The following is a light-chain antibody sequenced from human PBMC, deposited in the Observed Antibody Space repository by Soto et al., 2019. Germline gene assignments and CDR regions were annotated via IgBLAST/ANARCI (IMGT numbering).Light chain of an antibody. V-gene: IGKV1-5*03. J-gene: IGKJ4*01. CDR2: KAS. CDR3: QQYNTYPLS. CDR1: QSISTW. Sequence: DIQMTQSPSTLSASVGDRVTITCRASQSISTWLAWYQQKPGKAPKLLIYKASNLEGGVPSRFSGSGSGTEFTITFNSLQPDDFATYYCQQYNTYPLSFGGGTTVEIK.